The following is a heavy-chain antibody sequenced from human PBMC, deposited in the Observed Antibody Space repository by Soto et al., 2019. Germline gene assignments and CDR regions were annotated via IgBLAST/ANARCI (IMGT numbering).Heavy chain of an antibody. CDR3: ASVSVLSRAAAGPRLGPELDP. Sequence: SVKVSCKASGGTFSSYTISWVRQAPGHGLEWMGGIIPIFGTANYAQKFQGRVTITADESTSTAYMELSSLRSEDTAVSYCASVSVLSRAAAGPRLGPELDPWGQGTLVTVSS. D-gene: IGHD6-13*01. CDR1: GGTFSSYT. CDR2: IIPIFGTA. J-gene: IGHJ5*02. V-gene: IGHV1-69*13.